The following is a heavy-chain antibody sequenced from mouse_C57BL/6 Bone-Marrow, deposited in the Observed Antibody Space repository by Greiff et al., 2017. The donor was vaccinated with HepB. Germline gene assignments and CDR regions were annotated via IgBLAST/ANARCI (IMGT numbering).Heavy chain of an antibody. CDR2: IDPSDSYT. V-gene: IGHV1-50*01. CDR1: GYTFTSYW. D-gene: IGHD2-3*01. CDR3: ARYGRSDGYPSAY. Sequence: VQLQQPGAELVKPGASVKLSCKASGYTFTSYWMQWVKQRPGQGLEWIGEIDPSDSYTNYNQKFKGKATLTVDTSSSTAYMQLSSLTSEDSAVYYCARYGRSDGYPSAYWGQGTLVTVSA. J-gene: IGHJ3*01.